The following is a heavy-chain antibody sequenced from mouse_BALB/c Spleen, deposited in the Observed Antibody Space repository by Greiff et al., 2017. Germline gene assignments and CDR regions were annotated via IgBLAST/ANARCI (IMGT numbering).Heavy chain of an antibody. Sequence: EVKLQESGPGLVKPSQSLSLTCSVTGYSITSGYYWYWVRQFPGNKLEWIGYISYDGSNNYNPYLKNRSSITSATSKNQFFLKLTSVTTQDTARYYSTHIYYSKGYYFDYWGQGTTLTVSS. D-gene: IGHD2-5*01. CDR1: GYSITSGYY. CDR3: THIYYSKGYYFDY. J-gene: IGHJ2*01. V-gene: IGHV3-6*02. CDR2: ISYDGSN.